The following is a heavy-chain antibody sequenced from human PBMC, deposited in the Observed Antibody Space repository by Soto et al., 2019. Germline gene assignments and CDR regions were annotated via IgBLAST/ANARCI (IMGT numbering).Heavy chain of an antibody. CDR3: ARHESSWYYWFDP. CDR2: IYYSGNT. Sequence: QLQLQESGPGLVKPSETLSLTCTVSGGSISSSSYYWGWIRQPPGKGLEWIGSIYYSGNTYYNPALKSRVTISVDTSKNQFSLKLSSVTAADTAVYYCARHESSWYYWFDPWGQGTLVTVSS. J-gene: IGHJ5*02. D-gene: IGHD6-13*01. CDR1: GGSISSSSYY. V-gene: IGHV4-39*01.